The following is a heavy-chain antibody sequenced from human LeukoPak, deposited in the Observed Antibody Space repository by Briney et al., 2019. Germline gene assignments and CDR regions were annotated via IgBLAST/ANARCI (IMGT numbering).Heavy chain of an antibody. CDR3: ARDFAKPNWYFDL. CDR1: GFTFSSYG. Sequence: PGRSLRLSCAASGFTFSSYGLHWVRQAPGKGLEWVAFIRFDGSNKYYADSVKGRFTISRDNSKNTLYLQMNSPRPEDTAVYYCARDFAKPNWYFDLWGRGTLVTVSS. J-gene: IGHJ2*01. CDR2: IRFDGSNK. V-gene: IGHV3-30*02.